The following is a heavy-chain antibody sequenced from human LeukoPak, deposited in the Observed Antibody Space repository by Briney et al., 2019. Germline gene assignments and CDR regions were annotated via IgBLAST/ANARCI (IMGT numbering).Heavy chain of an antibody. D-gene: IGHD4-23*01. Sequence: SETLSLTCTVSGGSISSSSYYWGWIRQPPGKGLEFIGRIYYSGSTYSNPSLKSRVTISVDTSKNQFSLKLSSVTAADTAVYYCARDLTVVTRFDCWGQGTLVTVSS. CDR1: GGSISSSSYY. J-gene: IGHJ4*02. V-gene: IGHV4-39*07. CDR3: ARDLTVVTRFDC. CDR2: IYYSGST.